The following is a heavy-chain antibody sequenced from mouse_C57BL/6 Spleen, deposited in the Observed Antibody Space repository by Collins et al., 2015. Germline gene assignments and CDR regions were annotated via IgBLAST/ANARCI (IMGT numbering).Heavy chain of an antibody. CDR2: IHPNSGST. V-gene: IGHV1-64*01. D-gene: IGHD2-3*01. Sequence: GLEWIGMIHPNSGSTNYNEKFKSKATLTVDKSSSTAYMQLSSLTSEDSAVYYCARNDGYYVLAYWGQGTLVTVSA. CDR3: ARNDGYYVLAY. J-gene: IGHJ3*01.